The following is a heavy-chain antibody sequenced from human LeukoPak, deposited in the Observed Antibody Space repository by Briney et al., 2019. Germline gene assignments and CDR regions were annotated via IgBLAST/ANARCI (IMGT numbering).Heavy chain of an antibody. V-gene: IGHV1-2*02. CDR3: GRGNKSFDP. Sequence: ASVMVSCKASGYTFTAYYVHWVRQAPGQGLEWIGWINPNTGDTNYAPKFQGRVTMIKDTSTNSAYMELNKLTPDDTAVYYCGRGNKSFDPWGQGTLVTVSS. CDR2: INPNTGDT. CDR1: GYTFTAYY. J-gene: IGHJ5*02.